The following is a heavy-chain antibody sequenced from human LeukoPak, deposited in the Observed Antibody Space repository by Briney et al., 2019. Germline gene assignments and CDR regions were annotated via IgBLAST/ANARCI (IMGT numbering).Heavy chain of an antibody. V-gene: IGHV4-34*01. CDR2: INHRGST. CDR3: ARGDILTGYSY. D-gene: IGHD3-9*01. J-gene: IGHJ4*02. Sequence: SETLSLTCAVYGGSFRGYCWSWIRQPPGKGLEWIGEINHRGSTKYNPSLKSRVTISVDTSKNQFSLNLRSATAADTAVYYCARGDILTGYSYWGQGTLVTVSS. CDR1: GGSFRGYC.